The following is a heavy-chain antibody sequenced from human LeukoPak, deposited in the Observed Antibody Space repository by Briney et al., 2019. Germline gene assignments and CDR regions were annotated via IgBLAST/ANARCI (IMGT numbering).Heavy chain of an antibody. J-gene: IGHJ4*02. CDR1: GYTFTSYA. CDR3: ARARDCSGGSCRLYYFDY. Sequence: ASVKVSCKASGYTFTSYAMHWVRQAPGQRLEWMGWINAGNGNTKYSQKFQGRVTITRDTSASTAYMELSSLRSEDTAVYYCARARDCSGGSCRLYYFDYWGQGTLVTVSS. V-gene: IGHV1-3*01. CDR2: INAGNGNT. D-gene: IGHD2-15*01.